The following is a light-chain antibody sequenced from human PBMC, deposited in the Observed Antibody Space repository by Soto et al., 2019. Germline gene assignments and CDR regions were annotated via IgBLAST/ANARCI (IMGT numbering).Light chain of an antibody. J-gene: IGLJ1*01. CDR1: TRDVGGYHY. Sequence: QSALTQPASVSGSPGQSITISCTGTTRDVGGYHYVSWYQQHPGKAPKLMISEVSNRPSGISNRFSGSKSGNTASLTISGLQAEDEADYYCSSYTSSSTRVFGTGTKLTVL. V-gene: IGLV2-14*01. CDR3: SSYTSSSTRV. CDR2: EVS.